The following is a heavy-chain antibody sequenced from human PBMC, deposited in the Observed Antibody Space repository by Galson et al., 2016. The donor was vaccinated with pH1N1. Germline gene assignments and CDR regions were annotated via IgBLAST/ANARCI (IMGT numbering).Heavy chain of an antibody. V-gene: IGHV4-30-2*01. D-gene: IGHD2-8*01. CDR3: ARLTGVFETADAFDI. Sequence: LSLTCTLSRGSISDKDYSWSWIRQPPGKGLEWIGYISHTGSTCFNPSLKSRLTISLGGSRKQFSLKLTSVTAADTAVYYCARLTGVFETADAFDIWGQGTMVTVTP. J-gene: IGHJ3*02. CDR2: ISHTGST. CDR1: RGSISDKDYS.